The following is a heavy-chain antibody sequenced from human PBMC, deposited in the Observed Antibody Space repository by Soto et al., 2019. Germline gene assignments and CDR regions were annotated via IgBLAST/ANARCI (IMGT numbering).Heavy chain of an antibody. D-gene: IGHD3-22*01. Sequence: PGGSLRLSCAASGFTFSSYAMSWVRQAPGKGLEWVSAISGSGGSTYYADSVKGRFTISRDNSKNTLYLQMNSLRAEDPAVYYCAKELARLDDYYDSSGPWGRNYYYGMDVWGQGTTVTVSS. J-gene: IGHJ6*02. CDR3: AKELARLDDYYDSSGPWGRNYYYGMDV. CDR1: GFTFSSYA. V-gene: IGHV3-23*01. CDR2: ISGSGGST.